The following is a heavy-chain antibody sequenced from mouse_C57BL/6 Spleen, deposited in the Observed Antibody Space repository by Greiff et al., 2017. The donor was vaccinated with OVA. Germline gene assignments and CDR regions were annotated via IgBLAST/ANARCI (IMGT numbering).Heavy chain of an antibody. D-gene: IGHD1-1*01. Sequence: EVQLQQSGPELVNPGASVKIPCKASGYPFTDYNMDWVKQSHGKSLEWIGDINPNNGGTIYNQKFKGKATLTVDKSSSTAYMELRSLTSEDTAVYYCARGGYYGSSYLLTGTFAYWGQGTLVTVAA. CDR1: GYPFTDYN. CDR2: INPNNGGT. J-gene: IGHJ3*01. CDR3: ARGGYYGSSYLLTGTFAY. V-gene: IGHV1-18*01.